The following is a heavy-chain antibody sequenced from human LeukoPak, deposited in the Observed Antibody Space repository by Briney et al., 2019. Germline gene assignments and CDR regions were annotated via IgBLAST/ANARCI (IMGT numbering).Heavy chain of an antibody. Sequence: PGGSLRLSCAASGFTVSSYSMSWVRQAPGKGLEWVSIFYSGGNTYSADSVKGRFTISRDNSRNTLDLQMNSLRAEDAAVYYCARHRAYGFDFWGQGTLVTVSS. J-gene: IGHJ3*01. CDR1: GFTVSSYS. CDR2: FYSGGNT. CDR3: ARHRAYGFDF. V-gene: IGHV3-53*01.